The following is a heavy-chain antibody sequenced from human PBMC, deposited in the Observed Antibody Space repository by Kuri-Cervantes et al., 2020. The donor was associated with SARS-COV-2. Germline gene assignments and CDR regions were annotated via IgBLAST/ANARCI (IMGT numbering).Heavy chain of an antibody. J-gene: IGHJ4*02. CDR2: IIPILGIA. V-gene: IGHV1-69*04. CDR1: GYTFTGYY. Sequence: SVKVSCKASGYTFTGYYMHWVRQAPGQGLEWMGRIIPILGIANYAQKFQGRVTITADKSTSTAYMELRSLRSDDTAVYYCARDFSAMVRRGGELTDYWGQGTLVTVSS. CDR3: ARDFSAMVRRGGELTDY. D-gene: IGHD3-10*01.